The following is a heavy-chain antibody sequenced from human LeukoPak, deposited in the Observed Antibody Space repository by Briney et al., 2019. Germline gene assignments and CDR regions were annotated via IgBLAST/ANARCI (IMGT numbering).Heavy chain of an antibody. Sequence: GGSLRLSCAASGFTFSDYYMSWVRQAPGKGLEWVSAISGSGGSTYYADSVKGRFTISRDNSKNTLYLQMNSLRAEDTAVYYCARSSSCTSWESDYWGQGTLVTVSS. CDR3: ARSSSCTSWESDY. V-gene: IGHV3-23*01. CDR1: GFTFSDYY. J-gene: IGHJ4*02. CDR2: ISGSGGST. D-gene: IGHD2-2*01.